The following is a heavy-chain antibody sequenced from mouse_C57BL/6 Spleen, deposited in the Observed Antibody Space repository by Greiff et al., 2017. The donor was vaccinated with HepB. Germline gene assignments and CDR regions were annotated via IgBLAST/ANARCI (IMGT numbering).Heavy chain of an antibody. D-gene: IGHD2-4*01. V-gene: IGHV5-16*01. J-gene: IGHJ3*01. CDR2: INYDGSST. CDR3: ARDRGIYYDYDGLAY. CDR1: GFTFSDYY. Sequence: EVKLMESEGGLVQPGSSMKLSCTASGFTFSDYYMAWVRQVPEKGLEWVANINYDGSSTYYLDSLKSRFIISRDNAKNILYLQMSSLKSEDTATYYCARDRGIYYDYDGLAYWGQGTLVTVSA.